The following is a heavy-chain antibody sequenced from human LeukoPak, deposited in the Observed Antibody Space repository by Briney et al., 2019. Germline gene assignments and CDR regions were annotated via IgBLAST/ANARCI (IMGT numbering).Heavy chain of an antibody. J-gene: IGHJ4*02. V-gene: IGHV3-11*04. CDR2: LSSSGSTI. CDR1: GFTFSDYY. CDR3: AREVQQWLGYYFDY. D-gene: IGHD6-19*01. Sequence: GGSLRLSCAASGFTFSDYYMSWICQAPGKGLEWVSYLSSSGSTIYYADSVKDRFIISRDNAKNSLYLQMNSLRAEDTAVYYCAREVQQWLGYYFDYWGQGTLVTVSS.